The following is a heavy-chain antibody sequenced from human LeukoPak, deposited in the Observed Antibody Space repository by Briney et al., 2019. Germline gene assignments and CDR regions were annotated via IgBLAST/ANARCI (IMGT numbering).Heavy chain of an antibody. D-gene: IGHD4-23*01. V-gene: IGHV3-20*04. Sequence: PSGGSLRLSCAASGFTFDDYGMSWVRQVPGKGLEWVSSINWNGGSTGYGDSVKGRFTISRDNAKNSLYLQMNSLRAEDTALYYCARGVTTLDNYYYMDVWGKGTTVTVSS. J-gene: IGHJ6*03. CDR3: ARGVTTLDNYYYMDV. CDR2: INWNGGST. CDR1: GFTFDDYG.